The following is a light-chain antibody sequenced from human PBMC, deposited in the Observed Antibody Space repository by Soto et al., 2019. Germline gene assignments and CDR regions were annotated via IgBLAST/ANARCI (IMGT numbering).Light chain of an antibody. CDR3: HQYGMSPQT. J-gene: IGKJ1*01. CDR2: DAS. Sequence: EIVLTQSPVALSLSPGASATLSCRASQSVSDTHVAWYQQIPGQAPRLLIYDASRRDIGVPDRFSGSGSGTDFTLTISGLEPEDFAVYFCHQYGMSPQTFGQGTKVDIK. CDR1: QSVSDTH. V-gene: IGKV3-20*01.